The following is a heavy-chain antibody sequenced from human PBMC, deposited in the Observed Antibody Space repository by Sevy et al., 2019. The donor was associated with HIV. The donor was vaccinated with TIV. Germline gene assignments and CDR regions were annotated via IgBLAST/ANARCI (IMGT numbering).Heavy chain of an antibody. V-gene: IGHV1-69*13. Sequence: ASVKVSCKASGGIFSSYAVSWVRPAPGQGLEWMGGTLPIFGKANYARKFQGRVTITADESTGTAYMELSSLGSEDTAVYYCAPPPWGGSGSPPGMDVWGQGTTVTVSS. CDR3: APPPWGGSGSPPGMDV. CDR2: TLPIFGKA. CDR1: GGIFSSYA. D-gene: IGHD3-10*01. J-gene: IGHJ6*02.